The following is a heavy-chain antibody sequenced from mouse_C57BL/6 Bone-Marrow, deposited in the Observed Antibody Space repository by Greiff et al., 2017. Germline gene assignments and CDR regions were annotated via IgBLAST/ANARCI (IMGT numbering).Heavy chain of an antibody. CDR1: GYTFTSYW. V-gene: IGHV1-64*01. Sequence: QVQLQQPGAELVKPGASVKLSCKASGYTFTSYWMHWVKPRPGQGLEWIGMIHPNSGRTNYNEQFTSKATLTVDKSSSTAYMQLSILTSEDSAVYYCARYPPDYFDYWGQGTTLTVSS. CDR3: ARYPPDYFDY. CDR2: IHPNSGRT. J-gene: IGHJ2*01.